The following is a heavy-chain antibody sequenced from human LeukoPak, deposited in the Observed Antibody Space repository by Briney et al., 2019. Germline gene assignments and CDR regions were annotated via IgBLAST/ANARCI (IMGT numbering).Heavy chain of an antibody. J-gene: IGHJ4*02. CDR3: ARLGPASSGWPESFDY. D-gene: IGHD6-19*01. V-gene: IGHV3-7*03. Sequence: GGSLRLSCAASGFTFNGYWMNWVRQAPGKGLEWVANIKRDGSEKYYVDSVKGRFTISRDNAKNSLDLQMNSLRVEDTAVYYCARLGPASSGWPESFDYWGQGTLVTVSS. CDR1: GFTFNGYW. CDR2: IKRDGSEK.